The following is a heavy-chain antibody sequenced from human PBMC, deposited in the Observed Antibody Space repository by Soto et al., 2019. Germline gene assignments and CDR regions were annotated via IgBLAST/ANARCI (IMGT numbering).Heavy chain of an antibody. CDR1: GYTFTSYA. CDR3: ARTVGYYYGMDV. V-gene: IGHV1-3*01. D-gene: IGHD4-17*01. Sequence: QVQLVQSGAEVKKPGASVKVSCKASGYTFTSYAMHWVRQAPGQRLEWMGWINAGNGNTKYSQKFQGRVTITRDTSASTAYMELSSLRTEDTAVYYCARTVGYYYGMDVWGQGTTVTVSS. CDR2: INAGNGNT. J-gene: IGHJ6*02.